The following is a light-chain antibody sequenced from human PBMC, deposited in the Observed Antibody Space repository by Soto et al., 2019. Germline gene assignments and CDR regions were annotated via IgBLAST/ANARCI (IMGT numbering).Light chain of an antibody. CDR2: KAS. Sequence: DIQMTQSPSTLSGSVGDSVTITCRASQTISSWLDWYQQKPGKAPKLLIYKASTLKSGVPSRFSGSGSGTEFTLTISRLQPDDFATYYCQHYNSYSEAFGQGTKVELK. V-gene: IGKV1-5*03. CDR1: QTISSW. CDR3: QHYNSYSEA. J-gene: IGKJ1*01.